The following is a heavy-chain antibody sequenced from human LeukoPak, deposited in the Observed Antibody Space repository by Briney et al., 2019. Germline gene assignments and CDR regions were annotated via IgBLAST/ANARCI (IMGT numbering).Heavy chain of an antibody. V-gene: IGHV1-2*02. CDR1: GYTFTGYY. CDR2: INPDSGGT. Sequence: GASVKVSCKASGYTFTGYYMHWVRQAPGQGLEWMGWINPDSGGTNYAQKFQGRVTMTRATSINTAYMELSRLRSDDTAVYYCARDLILTNYFDYWGQGTLVTVSS. J-gene: IGHJ4*02. CDR3: ARDLILTNYFDY. D-gene: IGHD2-8*01.